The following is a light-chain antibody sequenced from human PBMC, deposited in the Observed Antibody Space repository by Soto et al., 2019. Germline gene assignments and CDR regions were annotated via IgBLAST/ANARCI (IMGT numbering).Light chain of an antibody. V-gene: IGKV3-15*01. CDR3: QQYNNWTPLT. Sequence: EIVMTQSPATLSVSPGERATLSCRASQSVSSNLACYQQKPGQAPRLLIYVASTRATGIPARFSGSGSGTEFTLTISSLQSEDVAVYYCQQYNNWTPLTFGGGTKVEIK. J-gene: IGKJ4*01. CDR1: QSVSSN. CDR2: VAS.